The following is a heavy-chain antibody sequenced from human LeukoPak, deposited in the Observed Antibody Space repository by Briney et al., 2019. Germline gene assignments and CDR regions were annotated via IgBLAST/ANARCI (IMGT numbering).Heavy chain of an antibody. Sequence: ASVKVSCKASGYTFTRYGISWVRQAPGQGLEWMGWISAYNGNTNYAQKLQGRVTMTTDTSTSTAYMELRSLRSDDTAVYYCAGDRSVVTPKSAFDIWGQGTMVTVSS. CDR2: ISAYNGNT. V-gene: IGHV1-18*01. CDR3: AGDRSVVTPKSAFDI. J-gene: IGHJ3*02. D-gene: IGHD4-23*01. CDR1: GYTFTRYG.